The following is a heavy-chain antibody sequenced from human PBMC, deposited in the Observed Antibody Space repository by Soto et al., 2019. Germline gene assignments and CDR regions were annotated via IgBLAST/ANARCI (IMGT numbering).Heavy chain of an antibody. CDR3: ARPTYYYDSSGPPGY. V-gene: IGHV4-34*01. Sequence: PSETLSLTCAVYGGSFSGYYWSWIRQPPGKGLEWIGEISHSGRTNYNPPLKSRVTILVDTTKNQFSLKVTSVTAADTAVYYCARPTYYYDSSGPPGYWGQGTLVTVSS. CDR1: GGSFSGYY. D-gene: IGHD3-22*01. J-gene: IGHJ4*02. CDR2: ISHSGRT.